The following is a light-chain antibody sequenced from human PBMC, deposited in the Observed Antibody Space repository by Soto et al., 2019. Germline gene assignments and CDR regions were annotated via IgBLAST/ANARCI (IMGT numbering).Light chain of an antibody. Sequence: DTQVTQSPSSLSASVGDRVTITCRASQAISNYLHWYRQKPGKALELLISAASTLQSGVPSRFSGSGSGTEFTLTINSLQPEDFATYYCQHRETFGPGTKVDVK. CDR2: AAS. V-gene: IGKV1-39*01. CDR1: QAISNY. CDR3: QHRET. J-gene: IGKJ3*01.